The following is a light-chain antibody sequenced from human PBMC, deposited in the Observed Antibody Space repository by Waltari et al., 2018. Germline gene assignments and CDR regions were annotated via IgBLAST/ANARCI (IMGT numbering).Light chain of an antibody. CDR1: WSNIAAGHH. CDR2: GIN. CDR3: QSYDTSLGVV. J-gene: IGLJ2*01. Sequence: QSVLTQPPSVSGAPGQRVTISCTGSWSNIAAGHHVHWYQQLPGKAPTLLIYGINTRPPGVPDRFFGSKSGTSASLAIPGLQPEDEADYYCQSYDTSLGVVFGGGTKLTVL. V-gene: IGLV1-40*01.